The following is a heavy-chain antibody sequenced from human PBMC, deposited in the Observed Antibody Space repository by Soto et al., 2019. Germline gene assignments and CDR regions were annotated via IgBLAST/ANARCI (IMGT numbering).Heavy chain of an antibody. CDR1: GYTFITYA. D-gene: IGHD3-10*01. V-gene: IGHV1-3*01. CDR2: INAGNGNT. J-gene: IGHJ4*02. CDR3: ARSRAARGSGSYYNP. Sequence: ASVKVSCKASGYTFITYAMHWVRQAPGQRLEWVGWINAGNGNTKYSQKFQGRVSITRDTSASTAYMELSSLRSEDTAVYYCARSRAARGSGSYYNPWGQGTLVTVSS.